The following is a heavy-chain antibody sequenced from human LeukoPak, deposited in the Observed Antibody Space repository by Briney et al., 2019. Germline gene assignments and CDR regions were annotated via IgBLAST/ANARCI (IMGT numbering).Heavy chain of an antibody. J-gene: IGHJ4*02. Sequence: GGSLRLSCAASGFTFSSYRMNWVRQAPGKGLEWVSSISSSSSYIYYADSVKGRFTISRDNAKNSLYLQMNSLRAEDTAAYYCAVYSSGWYRYFDYWGQGTLVTVSS. D-gene: IGHD6-19*01. CDR1: GFTFSSYR. CDR3: AVYSSGWYRYFDY. V-gene: IGHV3-21*01. CDR2: ISSSSSYI.